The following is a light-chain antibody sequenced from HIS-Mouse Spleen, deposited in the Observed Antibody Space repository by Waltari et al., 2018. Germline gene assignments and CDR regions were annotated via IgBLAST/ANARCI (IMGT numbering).Light chain of an antibody. J-gene: IGLJ2*01. CDR3: QVWDSSSDHVV. CDR2: DDS. Sequence: SYVLTQPPSVSVAPGKTARITCGGNNIGSKSVHWYQQKPGQAPVLVVYDDSDRPSGRPGRFSGSNSGNTATLTISRGEAGDEADYYCQVWDSSSDHVVFGGGTKLTVL. V-gene: IGLV3-21*03. CDR1: NIGSKS.